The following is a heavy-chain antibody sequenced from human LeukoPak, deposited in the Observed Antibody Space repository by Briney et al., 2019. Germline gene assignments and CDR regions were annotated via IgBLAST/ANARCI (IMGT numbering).Heavy chain of an antibody. D-gene: IGHD4-17*01. V-gene: IGHV1-24*01. Sequence: VASVKVSCKVSGYTLTELSMHWVRQAPGKGLEWMGGFDPEDGETIYAQKFQGRVTMTEDTSTDTAYMELSSLRSEDTAVYYCAIDGGRRGDYSTDPSLGPFDYWGQGTLVTVSS. CDR1: GYTLTELS. CDR3: AIDGGRRGDYSTDPSLGPFDY. CDR2: FDPEDGET. J-gene: IGHJ4*02.